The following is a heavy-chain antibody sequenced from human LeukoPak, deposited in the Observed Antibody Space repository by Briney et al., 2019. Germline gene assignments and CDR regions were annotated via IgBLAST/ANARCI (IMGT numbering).Heavy chain of an antibody. CDR1: GGTFSSYA. D-gene: IGHD3-16*01. CDR2: IIPIFGTA. Sequence: GASVKVSCKASGGTFSSYAISWVRQAPGQGLEWMGGIIPIFGTANYAQKFQGRVTITADKSTSTAYMELSSLRSEDTAVYYCARGGSPYPRVGVMDSNWFDPWGQGTLVTVSS. J-gene: IGHJ5*02. CDR3: ARGGSPYPRVGVMDSNWFDP. V-gene: IGHV1-69*06.